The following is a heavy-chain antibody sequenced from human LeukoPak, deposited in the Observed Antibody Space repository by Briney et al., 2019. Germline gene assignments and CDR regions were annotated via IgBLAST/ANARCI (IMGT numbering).Heavy chain of an antibody. V-gene: IGHV3-23*01. J-gene: IGHJ4*02. CDR2: ISGSGGST. D-gene: IGHD3-10*01. CDR3: AKNVLLWFGELFVFDY. Sequence: RAGGSLRLSCVASGFTFGKYWMSWVRQAPGKGLEWVSAISGSGGSTYYADSVKGRFTISRDNSKNTLYLQMNSLRAEDTAVYYCAKNVLLWFGELFVFDYWGQGTLVTVSS. CDR1: GFTFGKYW.